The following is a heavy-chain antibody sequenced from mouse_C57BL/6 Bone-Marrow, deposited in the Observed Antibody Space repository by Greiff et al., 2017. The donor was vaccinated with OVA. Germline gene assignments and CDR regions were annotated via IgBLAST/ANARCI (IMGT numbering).Heavy chain of an antibody. CDR3: ARAGTKDAWFAY. V-gene: IGHV1-81*01. Sequence: VQLQQSGAELARPGASVKLSCKASGYTFTSYGISWVKQRTGQGLEWIGEIYPRSGNTYYNEKFKGKATLTADKSSSTAYMELRSLTSEDSAVYFCARAGTKDAWFAYWGQGTLVTVSA. J-gene: IGHJ3*01. D-gene: IGHD4-1*01. CDR2: IYPRSGNT. CDR1: GYTFTSYG.